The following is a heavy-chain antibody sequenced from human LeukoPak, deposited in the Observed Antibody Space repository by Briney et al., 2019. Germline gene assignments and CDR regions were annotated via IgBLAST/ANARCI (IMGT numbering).Heavy chain of an antibody. V-gene: IGHV4-38-2*02. D-gene: IGHD1-26*01. J-gene: IGHJ4*02. CDR2: VYHGGNT. Sequence: SETLSLTCTVSGYSISNGYYWGWIRQPPGKGLEFIGSVYHGGNTYYKASLKSRVTISLDTSKNQFSLRLSSVTAADTAVYYCARFYSGRLLFWGQGFLVTVSS. CDR3: ARFYSGRLLF. CDR1: GYSISNGYY.